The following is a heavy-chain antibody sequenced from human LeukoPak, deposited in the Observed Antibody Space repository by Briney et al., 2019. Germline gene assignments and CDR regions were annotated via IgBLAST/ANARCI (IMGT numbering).Heavy chain of an antibody. V-gene: IGHV1-18*01. CDR3: ARELGIAVAGTYGDY. D-gene: IGHD6-19*01. CDR1: GYTFTSYG. CDR2: ISAYNGNT. J-gene: IGHJ4*02. Sequence: GASVKVSCKASGYTFTSYGISWVRQAPGQGLEWMGWISAYNGNTNYAQKLQGRVTMTTDTSTSTAYMELRSLRSDDTAVYYCARELGIAVAGTYGDYWGQGTLVTVSS.